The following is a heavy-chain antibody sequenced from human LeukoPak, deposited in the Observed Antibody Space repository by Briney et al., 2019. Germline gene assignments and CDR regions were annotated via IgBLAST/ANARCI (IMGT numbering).Heavy chain of an antibody. CDR1: GFTFSDYE. CDR2: ISFSGNSI. Sequence: GGSLRLSCAASGFTFSDYEMNWVSQAPGKGMEWVSFISFSGNSIYYADSVEGRFTISRDNAKKSVNLEMNNLRVEDTAVYYCVKAARLADYWGQGTLVTVAS. D-gene: IGHD6-6*01. CDR3: VKAARLADY. V-gene: IGHV3-48*03. J-gene: IGHJ4*02.